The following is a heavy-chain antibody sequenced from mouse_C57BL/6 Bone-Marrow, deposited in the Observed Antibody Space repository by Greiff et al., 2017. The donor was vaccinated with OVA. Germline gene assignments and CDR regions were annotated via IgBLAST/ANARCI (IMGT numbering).Heavy chain of an antibody. D-gene: IGHD2-2*01. CDR1: GYTFTSYT. CDR2: INPSSGYT. V-gene: IGHV1-4*01. CDR3: ARGVRVYFDY. Sequence: VMLVESGAELARPGASVKMSCKASGYTFTSYTMHWVKQRPGQGLEWIGYINPSSGYTKYNQKFKDKATLTADKSSSTAYMQLSSLTSEDSAVYYCARGVRVYFDYWGQGTTLTVSS. J-gene: IGHJ2*01.